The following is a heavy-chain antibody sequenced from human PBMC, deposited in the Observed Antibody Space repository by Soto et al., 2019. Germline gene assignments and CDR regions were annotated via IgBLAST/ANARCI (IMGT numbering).Heavy chain of an antibody. V-gene: IGHV3-11*01. CDR1: GFTFSDYY. CDR2: ISSSGSTI. J-gene: IGHJ5*02. D-gene: IGHD2-15*01. Sequence: GGSLRLSCAASGFTFSDYYMSWIRQAPGKGLEWVSYISSSGSTIYYADSVKGRFTISRDNAKNSLYLQMNSLRAEDTAVYYCARVREYCSGGSCYSGDFDPWGQGTLVTVSS. CDR3: ARVREYCSGGSCYSGDFDP.